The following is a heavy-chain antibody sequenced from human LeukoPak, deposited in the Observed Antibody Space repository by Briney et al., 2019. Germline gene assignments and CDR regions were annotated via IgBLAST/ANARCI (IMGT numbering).Heavy chain of an antibody. CDR2: ISAYNGNT. D-gene: IGHD3-10*01. J-gene: IGHJ6*03. CDR1: GGTFSSYA. CDR3: ARDVGGWFGELFIYYYYYYMDV. Sequence: RWASVKVSCKASGGTFSSYAISWVRQAPGQGLEWMGWISAYNGNTNYAQKLQGRVTMTTDTSTSTAYMELRSLRSDDTAVYYCARDVGGWFGELFIYYYYYYMDVWGKGTTVTVSS. V-gene: IGHV1-18*01.